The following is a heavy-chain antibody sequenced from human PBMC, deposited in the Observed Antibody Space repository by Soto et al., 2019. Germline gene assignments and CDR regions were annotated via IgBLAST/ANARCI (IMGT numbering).Heavy chain of an antibody. J-gene: IGHJ4*02. CDR2: IIPILGIA. CDR1: GGTFSSYT. D-gene: IGHD2-15*01. Sequence: QVQLVQSGAEVKKPGSSVKVSCKASGGTFSSYTISWVRQAPGQGLEWMGRIIPILGIANYAKKFQGRVTITTDKSTSTAYMELSSLRSEDTAVYYCARDLLRYGPFDYWGQGTLVTVSS. V-gene: IGHV1-69*08. CDR3: ARDLLRYGPFDY.